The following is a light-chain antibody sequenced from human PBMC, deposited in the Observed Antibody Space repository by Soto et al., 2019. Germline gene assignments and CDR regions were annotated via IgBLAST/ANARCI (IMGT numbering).Light chain of an antibody. J-gene: IGLJ1*01. CDR3: CSFSGTSTLYV. Sequence: QSVLTQPRSVSGSPGQSVTISCTGTSSDLGSYDYVSWYQQHPGRAPKLIIYDVTKRPSGVPDRFSGSKSGSTASLTISRLQAEDEAAYYCCSFSGTSTLYVFGTGTQLTVL. CDR2: DVT. V-gene: IGLV2-11*01. CDR1: SSDLGSYDY.